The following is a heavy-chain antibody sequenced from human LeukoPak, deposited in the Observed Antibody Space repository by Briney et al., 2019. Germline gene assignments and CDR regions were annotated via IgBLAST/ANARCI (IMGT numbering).Heavy chain of an antibody. J-gene: IGHJ6*02. Sequence: GGSLRLSCAASGFIVNDNYMAWVRQAPGKGLEWVSVVNSGGSTSYADSVKDRFTISRGNSKNTLFLQMNSLRAEDTALYYCTRTYGDYDYYYGMDVWGQGTTVAVSS. CDR2: VNSGGST. V-gene: IGHV3-66*01. D-gene: IGHD4-17*01. CDR1: GFIVNDNY. CDR3: TRTYGDYDYYYGMDV.